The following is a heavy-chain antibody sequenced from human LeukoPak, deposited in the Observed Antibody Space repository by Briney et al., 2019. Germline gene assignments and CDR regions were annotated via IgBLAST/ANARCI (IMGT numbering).Heavy chain of an antibody. Sequence: ASVKVSCKASGYTLTSYDINWVRQATGQGLEWMGWMNPNSGNTGYAQKFQGRVTITRNTSISTAYMELSSLRSEDTAVYYCARAACRSYSSTCAFDIWGQGTMVTVSS. CDR3: ARAACRSYSSTCAFDI. CDR1: GYTLTSYD. J-gene: IGHJ3*02. D-gene: IGHD1-26*01. CDR2: MNPNSGNT. V-gene: IGHV1-8*01.